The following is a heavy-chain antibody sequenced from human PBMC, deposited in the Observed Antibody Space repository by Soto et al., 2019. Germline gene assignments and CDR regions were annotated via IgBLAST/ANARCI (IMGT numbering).Heavy chain of an antibody. CDR3: ARDLGLRYFDWLSREDYYYMDV. CDR1: GVTLSSYS. V-gene: IGHV1-69*04. Sequence: GAPVEVSWKASGVTLSSYSISWVRQATGQGHEWMGRIIPILGIANYAQKFQGRVTITADKSTSTAYMELSSLRSEDTAVYYCARDLGLRYFDWLSREDYYYMDVWGKGTTVTVSS. J-gene: IGHJ6*03. D-gene: IGHD3-9*01. CDR2: IIPILGIA.